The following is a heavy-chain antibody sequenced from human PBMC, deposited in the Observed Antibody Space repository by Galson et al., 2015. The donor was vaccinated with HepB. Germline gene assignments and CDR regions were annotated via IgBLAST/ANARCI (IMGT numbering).Heavy chain of an antibody. CDR3: ARSLGSRWFGELWSFDY. D-gene: IGHD3-10*01. J-gene: IGHJ4*02. CDR2: IWYDGSNK. Sequence: SLRLSCAASGFTFSSYGMHWVRQAPGKGLEWVAVIWYDGSNKYYANSVKGRFTISRDNSKNTLYLQMNSLRGEDTAVYYCARSLGSRWFGELWSFDYWGQGTLVTVSS. V-gene: IGHV3-33*08. CDR1: GFTFSSYG.